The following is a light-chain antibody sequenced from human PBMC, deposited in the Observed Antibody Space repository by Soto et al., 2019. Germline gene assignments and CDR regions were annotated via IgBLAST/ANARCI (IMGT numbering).Light chain of an antibody. J-gene: IGLJ1*01. Sequence: QSALTQPASVSGSPGQSITISCTGTSSDVDGYNYVSWYQQHPGKAPTLIIFEVSNRPSGFSVRFSGCKTGNTASLTISGLQAEDEADFSCSSYATSSTLPYVFGTGTKVTVL. CDR2: EVS. CDR1: SSDVDGYNY. CDR3: SSYATSSTLPYV. V-gene: IGLV2-14*01.